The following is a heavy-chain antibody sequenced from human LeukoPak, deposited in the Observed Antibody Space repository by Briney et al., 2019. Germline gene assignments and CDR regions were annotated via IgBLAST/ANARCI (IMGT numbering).Heavy chain of an antibody. V-gene: IGHV4-34*01. CDR2: INHSGST. Sequence: SETLSLTCAGYGGSFSGYYWSWIRQPPGKGLDWIGEINHSGSTNYNPSLKSRVTISVDTSKNQFSLKLSSVTPADTAVYPCARVVSVDTAMVFDYWGQGTLVTVSS. J-gene: IGHJ4*02. D-gene: IGHD5-18*01. CDR3: ARVVSVDTAMVFDY. CDR1: GGSFSGYY.